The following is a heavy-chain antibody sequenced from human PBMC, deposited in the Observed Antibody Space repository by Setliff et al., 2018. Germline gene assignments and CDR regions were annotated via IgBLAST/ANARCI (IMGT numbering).Heavy chain of an antibody. V-gene: IGHV4-39*01. J-gene: IGHJ3*02. D-gene: IGHD2-15*01. CDR3: ASRSGVVEDPPRQVILDDGFDI. CDR2: IYYTGDT. CDR1: NGSISISDFY. Sequence: ETLSLTCTVSNGSISISDFYWGWIRQSPGKGLEWIGSIYYTGDTWYKQSLEGRVTISVDTSKNQFSLGLTSVTAADTAVYYCASRSGVVEDPPRQVILDDGFDIWGQGTMVTVSS.